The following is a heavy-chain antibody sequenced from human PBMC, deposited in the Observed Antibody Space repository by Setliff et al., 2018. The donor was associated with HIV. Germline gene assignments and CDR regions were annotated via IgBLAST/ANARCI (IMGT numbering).Heavy chain of an antibody. V-gene: IGHV3-49*04. CDR3: TRDRYSSGPDFDY. CDR1: GFTFGDYA. D-gene: IGHD6-19*01. J-gene: IGHJ4*02. CDR2: IRTKAYGGTT. Sequence: LRLSCTPSGFTFGDYAMNWVRQAPGKGLEWVGFIRTKAYGGTTEYAASVKGRFTISRDDSKSIAYLQMNSLKTEDTAVYYCTRDRYSSGPDFDYWGQGTLVTVSS.